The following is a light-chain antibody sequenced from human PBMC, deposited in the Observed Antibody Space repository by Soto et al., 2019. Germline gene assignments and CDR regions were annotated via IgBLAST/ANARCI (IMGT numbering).Light chain of an antibody. CDR2: AAS. Sequence: DIQMTQSPSSLSASVGDRVTITCRASESIARHLNWYQQKPGQAPKLLIYAASSLPNGVPSRFRGGGSGTDFTLTISNLQPEDFATYYCQQTYSTLSITFGQGTRLEIK. V-gene: IGKV1-39*01. J-gene: IGKJ5*01. CDR3: QQTYSTLSIT. CDR1: ESIARH.